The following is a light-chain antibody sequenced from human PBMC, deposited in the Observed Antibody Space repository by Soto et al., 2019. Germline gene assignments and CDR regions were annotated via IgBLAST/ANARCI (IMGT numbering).Light chain of an antibody. V-gene: IGLV2-14*03. CDR1: SSDVGGYEY. CDR2: DVS. Sequence: QSALTQPASVSGSPGQSITISCTGTSSDVGGYEYVSWYQHRPGQAPKLLLYDVSSRPSVVSNRFSGSKSGNTASLTISGLQADDEADYYCSSFTSSSSVLFGGGTKLTVL. CDR3: SSFTSSSSVL. J-gene: IGLJ2*01.